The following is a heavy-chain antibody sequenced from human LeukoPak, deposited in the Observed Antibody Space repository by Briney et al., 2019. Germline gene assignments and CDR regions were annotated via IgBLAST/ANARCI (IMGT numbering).Heavy chain of an antibody. V-gene: IGHV3-20*04. CDR3: ARGYGHKDY. J-gene: IGHJ4*02. CDR2: INWNGGST. Sequence: GGSLRLSCEASGFTFSGYDMHWVRQATGKGLEWVSGINWNGGSTGYADSVKGRFTISRDNAKNSLYLQMNSLRAEDTALYYCARGYGHKDYWGQGTLVTVSS. CDR1: GFTFSGYD. D-gene: IGHD3-10*01.